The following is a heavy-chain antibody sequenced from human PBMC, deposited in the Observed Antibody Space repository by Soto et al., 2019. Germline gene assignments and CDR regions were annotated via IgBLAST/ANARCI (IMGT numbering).Heavy chain of an antibody. CDR1: GGSISSGGYY. CDR2: IYYSGST. V-gene: IGHV4-31*03. CDR3: ARGGKWLVSYYFDY. Sequence: SETLSLTCTVSGGSISSGGYYWSWIRQHPGKGLEWIGYIYYSGSTYYNPSLKSRVTISVDTSKNQFSLKLSSVTAADTAVYYCARGGKWLVSYYFDYWGQGTLVTVSS. D-gene: IGHD6-19*01. J-gene: IGHJ4*02.